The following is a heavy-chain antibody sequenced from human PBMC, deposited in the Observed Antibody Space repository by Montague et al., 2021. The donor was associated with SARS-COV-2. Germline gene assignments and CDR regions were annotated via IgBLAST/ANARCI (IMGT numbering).Heavy chain of an antibody. CDR1: GGSISSDY. Sequence: SETLSLTCSVSGGSISSDYWSWIRQSPEKGLEWIGYIYYRGTTNYNPSLKSRVTFSVDTSKNQFSLKLISVTAADTAVYFCAREDRWNWFDPWGQGVLVTVSS. D-gene: IGHD5-24*01. CDR3: AREDRWNWFDP. CDR2: IYYRGTT. J-gene: IGHJ5*02. V-gene: IGHV4-59*01.